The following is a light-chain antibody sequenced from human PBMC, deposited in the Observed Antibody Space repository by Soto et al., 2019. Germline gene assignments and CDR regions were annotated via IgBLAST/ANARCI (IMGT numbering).Light chain of an antibody. J-gene: IGKJ1*01. CDR1: QTISRY. CDR3: QQNYRATPWT. V-gene: IGKV1-39*01. Sequence: DIQMTQSPSSLSASVGDRITITCRASQTISRYLNWYQHKPGKAPKLLINAASSLERGVPSRFSGGGAGRDFTLNISSLQPDDFATYYCQQNYRATPWTFGQGNKVEVK. CDR2: AAS.